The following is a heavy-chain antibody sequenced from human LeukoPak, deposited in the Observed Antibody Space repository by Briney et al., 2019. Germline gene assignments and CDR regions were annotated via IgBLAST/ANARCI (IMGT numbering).Heavy chain of an antibody. D-gene: IGHD3-10*01. V-gene: IGHV3-33*01. Sequence: GGSLRLSCATSGFTFSNYGMHWVRQAPGKGLEWVAIIYYDGSKKNYADSVRGRFTISRDNSKNTLYLQMNSLRVEDTAVYYCATWRGSGSYGGYFDYWGQGTPVTVSS. CDR1: GFTFSNYG. CDR2: IYYDGSKK. J-gene: IGHJ4*02. CDR3: ATWRGSGSYGGYFDY.